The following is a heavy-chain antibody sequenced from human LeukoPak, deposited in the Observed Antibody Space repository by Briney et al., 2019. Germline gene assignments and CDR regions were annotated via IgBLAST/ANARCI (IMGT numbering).Heavy chain of an antibody. J-gene: IGHJ4*02. V-gene: IGHV3-11*04. CDR3: ARVRGSYSVDY. CDR1: GFTFSDYY. CDR2: SSSSSGTTT. Sequence: GGSLRLSCAASGFTFSDYYMSWIRQAPGKGLEWVSYSSSSSGTTTHYADSLKGRFTISRDNAKNSLHLQMNSRRAEDTAVYYCARVRGSYSVDYWGQGTLVTVSS. D-gene: IGHD1-26*01.